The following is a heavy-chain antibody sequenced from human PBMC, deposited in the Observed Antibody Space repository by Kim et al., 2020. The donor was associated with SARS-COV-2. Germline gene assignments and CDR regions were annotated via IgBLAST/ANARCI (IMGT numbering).Heavy chain of an antibody. Sequence: SLKSGVTISVDASKNQFSLNLSSVTAADTAVYYCARGYFDSSGYSIPFDYWGQGTLVTVSS. D-gene: IGHD3-22*01. CDR3: ARGYFDSSGYSIPFDY. J-gene: IGHJ4*02. V-gene: IGHV4-59*09.